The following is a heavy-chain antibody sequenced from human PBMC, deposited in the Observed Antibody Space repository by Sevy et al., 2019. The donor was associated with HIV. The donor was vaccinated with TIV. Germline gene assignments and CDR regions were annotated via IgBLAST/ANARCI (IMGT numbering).Heavy chain of an antibody. CDR2: IYWNDDK. CDR1: GFSLSTSGVG. Sequence: SGPTLVKPTQTLTLTCTFSGFSLSTSGVGVGWIRQPPGKALEWLALIYWNDDKRYSPSLKSRLTITKDTSKNQVVLTMTNMDPVDTATYYCAHAPRLLWFGELYARVGYYFDYWGQRTLVTVSS. D-gene: IGHD3-10*01. CDR3: AHAPRLLWFGELYARVGYYFDY. V-gene: IGHV2-5*01. J-gene: IGHJ4*02.